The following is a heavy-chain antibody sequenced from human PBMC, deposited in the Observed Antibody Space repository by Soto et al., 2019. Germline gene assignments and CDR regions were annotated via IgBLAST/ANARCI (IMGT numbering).Heavy chain of an antibody. CDR2: ISGYNDNT. CDR3: AREYCTSTSCYGVDY. D-gene: IGHD2-2*01. J-gene: IGHJ4*02. V-gene: IGHV1-18*01. Sequence: QVQLVQSGAEVKMPGASVKVSCKASVDTFTTYGISWVRQAPGQGLEWMGWISGYNDNTKYAQKFQGRVIMTADTSTSTAYLEVRTLTSDYTAVYYCAREYCTSTSCYGVDYWGQGTLVTVSS. CDR1: VDTFTTYG.